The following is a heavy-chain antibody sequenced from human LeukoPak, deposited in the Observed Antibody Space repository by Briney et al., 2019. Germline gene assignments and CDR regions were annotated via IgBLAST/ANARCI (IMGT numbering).Heavy chain of an antibody. D-gene: IGHD5-18*01. J-gene: IGHJ3*02. CDR3: ARGEGGYSYGYPLDAFDI. CDR1: GGSISSYY. CDR2: IYYSGST. V-gene: IGHV4-39*01. Sequence: SETLSLTCTVSGGSISSYYWGWIRQPPGKGLEWIGSIYYSGSTYYNPSLKSRVTISVDTSKNQFSLKLSSVTAADTAVYYCARGEGGYSYGYPLDAFDIWGQGTMVTVSS.